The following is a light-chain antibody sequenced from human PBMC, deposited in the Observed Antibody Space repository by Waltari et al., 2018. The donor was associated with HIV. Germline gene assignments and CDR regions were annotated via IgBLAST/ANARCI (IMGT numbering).Light chain of an antibody. Sequence: QTVVTQEPSLTVSPGGTVTLTCASSTGAVTSDYYANWFQQKPGQAPRPLIYDIYHKLSWPPSRFSGSLVGCKAALTLSAGQPEDDAEYYCLLYYGGAWVFGGGTKLTVL. CDR1: TGAVTSDYY. J-gene: IGLJ3*02. CDR3: LLYYGGAWV. V-gene: IGLV7-43*01. CDR2: DIY.